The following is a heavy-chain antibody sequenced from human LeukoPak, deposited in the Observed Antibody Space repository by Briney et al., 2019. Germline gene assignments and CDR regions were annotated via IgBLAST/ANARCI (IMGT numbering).Heavy chain of an antibody. CDR1: GGSISSYY. Sequence: SETLSLTCTVYGGSISSYYWSWIRQPPGKGLEWIGYIYYSGSTNYNPSLKSRVTISVDTSKNQFSLKLSSVTAADTAVYYCARGGGSSTGGLGFDYWGQGTLVTVSS. CDR3: ARGGGSSTGGLGFDY. J-gene: IGHJ4*02. D-gene: IGHD2-15*01. CDR2: IYYSGST. V-gene: IGHV4-59*08.